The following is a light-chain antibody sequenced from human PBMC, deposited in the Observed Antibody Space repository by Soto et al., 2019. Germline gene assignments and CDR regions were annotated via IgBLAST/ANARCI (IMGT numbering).Light chain of an antibody. V-gene: IGKV1-9*01. CDR1: QGISSY. CDR3: QQLNSYPLIT. J-gene: IGKJ5*01. CDR2: AAS. Sequence: EIQLIQSPSLLSASVGDRVTITCRASQGISSYLAWYQQKPGKAPKLLIYAASTLQSGVPSRFSGSGSGTEFTLTISSLQPEDFATYYCQQLNSYPLITFGQGTRLEIK.